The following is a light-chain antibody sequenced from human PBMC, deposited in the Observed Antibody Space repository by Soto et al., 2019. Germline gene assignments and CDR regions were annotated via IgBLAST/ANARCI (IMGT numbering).Light chain of an antibody. V-gene: IGKV3D-15*01. CDR3: HKHNNWWT. J-gene: IGKJ1*01. CDR2: GAS. Sequence: EIVLTQSPGTLPLSPGERATLSCRASQSGSGTYLAWYQQKPGQAPRLLISGASRRATGIPARFSGSGSGTDFTLTITSLQSEDFGVYYCHKHNNWWTFGQGTKVDIK. CDR1: QSGSGTY.